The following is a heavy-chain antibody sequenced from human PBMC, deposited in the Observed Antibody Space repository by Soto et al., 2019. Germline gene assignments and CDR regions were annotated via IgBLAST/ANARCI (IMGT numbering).Heavy chain of an antibody. CDR1: GFTFSSYA. J-gene: IGHJ5*02. V-gene: IGHV3-30-3*01. CDR3: ARDPYDSSGRQGWFDP. D-gene: IGHD3-22*01. CDR2: ISYDGSNK. Sequence: GGSLRLSXAASGFTFSSYAMHWVRQAPGKGLEWVAVISYDGSNKYYADSVKGRFTISRDNSKNTLYLQMNSLRAEDTAVYYCARDPYDSSGRQGWFDPWGQGTLVTVSS.